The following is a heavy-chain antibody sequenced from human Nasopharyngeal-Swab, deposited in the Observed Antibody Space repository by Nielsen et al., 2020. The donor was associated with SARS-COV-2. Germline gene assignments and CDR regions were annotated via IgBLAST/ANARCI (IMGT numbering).Heavy chain of an antibody. V-gene: IGHV3-11*03. CDR1: GFTFSDYY. CDR2: ITPSSSYT. CDR3: ANLGA. J-gene: IGHJ5*02. Sequence: GGSLRLSCAASGFTFSDYYMSWIRQAPGKGLERISYITPSSSYTNYADSVKGRFTISRDNAKNTLYLQMNSLRAEDTAVYYCANLGAWGQGTLVTVSS.